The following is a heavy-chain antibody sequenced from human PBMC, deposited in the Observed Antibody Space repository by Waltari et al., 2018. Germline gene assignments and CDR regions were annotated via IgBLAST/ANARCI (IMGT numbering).Heavy chain of an antibody. J-gene: IGHJ4*02. CDR3: ARGSGVDS. V-gene: IGHV3-23*01. D-gene: IGHD7-27*01. CDR1: GFSFSTYV. Sequence: EVQLLESGGGLVQPGGSLRLSCAASGFSFSTYVMNWVRQAPGKGREWVSSISDAGGIINYSASVKGRFTISRDNSKNTLYLQMNSLRVDDTAVYYCARGSGVDSWGQGTLVTISS. CDR2: ISDAGGII.